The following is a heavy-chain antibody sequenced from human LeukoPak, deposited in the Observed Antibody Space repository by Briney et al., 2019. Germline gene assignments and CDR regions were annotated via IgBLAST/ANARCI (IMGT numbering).Heavy chain of an antibody. D-gene: IGHD6-19*01. CDR2: IYYSGST. CDR3: ARGGYSSGWYEGGAFDI. J-gene: IGHJ3*02. V-gene: IGHV4-30-4*01. Sequence: SQTLSLTCTVSGGSISSGDYYWSWIRQPPGKGLEWIGYIYYSGSTYYNPSLKSRVTISVDTSKNQFSLKLSSVTAADTAVYYCARGGYSSGWYEGGAFDIWGQGTMVTVSS. CDR1: GGSISSGDYY.